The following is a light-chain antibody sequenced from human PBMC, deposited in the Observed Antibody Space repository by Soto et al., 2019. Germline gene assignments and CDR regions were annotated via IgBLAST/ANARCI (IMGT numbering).Light chain of an antibody. CDR1: QSISSW. J-gene: IGKJ1*01. CDR3: QQHNSYPGT. Sequence: DIQMTQSPSTLSASVGDRVTITCRASQSISSWLAWYQQKPGKAPKLLIYDASSLESGVPSRFSGSGSGTEFTLTISSLQPDDFATYYCQQHNSYPGTFAQGTKVEIK. CDR2: DAS. V-gene: IGKV1-5*01.